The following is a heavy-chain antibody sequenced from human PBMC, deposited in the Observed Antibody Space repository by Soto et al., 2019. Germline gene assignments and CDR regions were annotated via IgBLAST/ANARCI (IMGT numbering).Heavy chain of an antibody. D-gene: IGHD3-16*01. J-gene: IGHJ4*02. CDR1: GDSIGSFY. V-gene: IGHV4-59*01. CDR2: IYYSGTT. Sequence: PSETLSLTCTVSGDSIGSFYWSWVRQPPGKGLEWIGYIYYSGTTNYNPSLKSRVTISIDTSKNQFSLRLTSVTAADTAVYYCARDRGYYDDTGPTYDDWGQGTQVTVAS. CDR3: ARDRGYYDDTGPTYDD.